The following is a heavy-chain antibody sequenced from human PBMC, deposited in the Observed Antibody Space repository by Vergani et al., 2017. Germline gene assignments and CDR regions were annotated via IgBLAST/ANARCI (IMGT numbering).Heavy chain of an antibody. J-gene: IGHJ4*02. CDR3: ARARAKYYFDY. CDR2: FYTSGST. CDR1: GGSISSGSYY. D-gene: IGHD3-10*01. V-gene: IGHV4-61*02. Sequence: QVQLQESGPGLVKPSQTLSLTCTVSGGSISSGSYYWSWIRQPAGKGLEWIGRFYTSGSTNYNPSLKSRVTMSVDTSKNQFSLKLSSVTAADTAVYYCARARAKYYFDYWGQGTLVTVSS.